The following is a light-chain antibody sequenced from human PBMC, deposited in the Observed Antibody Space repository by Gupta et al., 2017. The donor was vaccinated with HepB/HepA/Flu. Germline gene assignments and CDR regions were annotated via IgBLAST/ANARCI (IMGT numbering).Light chain of an antibody. Sequence: DIQMTQSPSSVSASVGDRVTITCRASQGISIWLAWYQQKPGKAPKLLIYDASRLQSGVPSRFSGSGSGTDFTLTISSRQHEDFATYYCQHANSFPFDFGRGTQVDIK. CDR1: QGISIW. CDR3: QHANSFPFD. V-gene: IGKV1-12*01. J-gene: IGKJ4*01. CDR2: DAS.